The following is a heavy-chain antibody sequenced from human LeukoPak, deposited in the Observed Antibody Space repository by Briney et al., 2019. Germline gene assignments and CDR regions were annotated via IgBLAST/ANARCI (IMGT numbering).Heavy chain of an antibody. CDR3: AGARNFQWLTFYYYYYGMDV. V-gene: IGHV4-34*01. Sequence: SETLSLTCAVYGGSFSGYYWSWIRQPPGKGLEWIGKINHSGSTNYNPSLKSRVTISVDTSKNQFSLKLSSVTAADTAVYYCAGARNFQWLTFYYYYYGMDVWGQGTTVTVSS. CDR1: GGSFSGYY. D-gene: IGHD6-19*01. J-gene: IGHJ6*02. CDR2: INHSGST.